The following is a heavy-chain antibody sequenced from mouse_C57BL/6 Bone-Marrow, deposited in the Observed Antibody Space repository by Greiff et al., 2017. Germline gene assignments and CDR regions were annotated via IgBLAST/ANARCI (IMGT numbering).Heavy chain of an antibody. CDR2: IDPPDSST. CDR3: AKEEEITTARRGAWFAY. J-gene: IGHJ3*01. V-gene: IGHV1-69*01. Sequence: VQLQQPGAELVMPGASVKLSCKASGYTFTSYWMHWVKQRPGQGLEWIGEIDPPDSSTNYNQKFKGKSTLPVDKSSSTAYMQRSSLTSEDSAVYYCAKEEEITTARRGAWFAYWGQGTLVTVSA. D-gene: IGHD1-2*01. CDR1: GYTFTSYW.